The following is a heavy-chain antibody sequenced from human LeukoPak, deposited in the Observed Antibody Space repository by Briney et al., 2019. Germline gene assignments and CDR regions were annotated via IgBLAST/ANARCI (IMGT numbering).Heavy chain of an antibody. CDR1: GFTFSSYA. CDR3: AKVTGGIAPEVRAFDI. Sequence: GGSLRLSCAASGFTFSSYARSWVRQAPGKGLEWVSAISGSGGSTYYADSVKGRFTITRDNSKNTLYLQMSSLRAEDTALYYCAKVTGGIAPEVRAFDIWGQGTMVTVSS. V-gene: IGHV3-23*01. J-gene: IGHJ3*02. D-gene: IGHD6-13*01. CDR2: ISGSGGST.